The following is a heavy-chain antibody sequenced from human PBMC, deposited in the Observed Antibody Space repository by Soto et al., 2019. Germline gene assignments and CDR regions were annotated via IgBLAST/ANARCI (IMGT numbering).Heavy chain of an antibody. V-gene: IGHV4-61*01. D-gene: IGHD1-26*01. J-gene: IGHJ3*02. CDR3: ARDAGWGAFDI. CDR1: GGSVSSGSYY. Sequence: SETLSLTCTVSGGSVSSGSYYWSWIRQPPGKGLEWIGYIYYSGSTNYNPSLKSRVTISVDTSKNQFSLKLSSVTAADTAVYYCARDAGWGAFDIWGQGTMVTVSS. CDR2: IYYSGST.